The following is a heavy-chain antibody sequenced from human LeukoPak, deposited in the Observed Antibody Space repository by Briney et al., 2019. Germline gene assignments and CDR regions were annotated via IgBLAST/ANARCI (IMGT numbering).Heavy chain of an antibody. CDR3: ARSFSSGATAPDY. J-gene: IGHJ4*02. Sequence: QPGGSLRLSCAASGFTFSSHWMSWVRQAPGKGLEWVANIKEDGSQKYYVDSVKGRFTISRDNSRNMLYLQMKSLRAEDTAVYYCARSFSSGATAPDYWGQGTLVTVSS. CDR1: GFTFSSHW. D-gene: IGHD1-26*01. CDR2: IKEDGSQK. V-gene: IGHV3-7*03.